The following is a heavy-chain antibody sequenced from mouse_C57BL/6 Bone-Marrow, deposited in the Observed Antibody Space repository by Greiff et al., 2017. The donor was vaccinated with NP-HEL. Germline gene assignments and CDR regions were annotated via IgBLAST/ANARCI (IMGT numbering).Heavy chain of an antibody. Sequence: EVKLVESGGDLVKPGGSLKLSCAASGFTFSSYGMSWVHQTPDKRLEWVATISSGGSYTYYPDSVKGRFTISRDNAKKTLYLQMSSLKSEDTAMYYCARREVVTNDWYFGVWGTGTTVTVSS. J-gene: IGHJ1*03. V-gene: IGHV5-6*02. CDR3: ARREVVTNDWYFGV. CDR2: ISSGGSYT. D-gene: IGHD2-2*01. CDR1: GFTFSSYG.